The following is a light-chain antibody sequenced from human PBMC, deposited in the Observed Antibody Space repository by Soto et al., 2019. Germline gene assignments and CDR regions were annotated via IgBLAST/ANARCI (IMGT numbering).Light chain of an antibody. CDR2: GAS. J-gene: IGKJ1*01. V-gene: IGKV3-15*01. Sequence: EIMMTQSPANVSVFPGERATLSCRASQSIDSDLAWYQQKPGHVPRLLIYGASTRATGVPARFSGSGSGTEFTLTTLSLQSYDFAVYYCQQYSHWRTFGQGTKVEIK. CDR3: QQYSHWRT. CDR1: QSIDSD.